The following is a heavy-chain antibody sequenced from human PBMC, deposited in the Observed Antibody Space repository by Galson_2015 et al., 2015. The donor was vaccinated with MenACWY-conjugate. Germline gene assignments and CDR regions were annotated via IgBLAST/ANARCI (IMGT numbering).Heavy chain of an antibody. CDR2: ISYDGSNK. Sequence: LRLSCAASGFTFSSYGMHWVRQAPGKGLEWVAVISYDGSNKYYADSVKGRFTISRDNSKNTLYLQMNSLRAEDTAVYYCAKAHDYGDGDYYFDYWGQGTLVTVSS. D-gene: IGHD4-17*01. V-gene: IGHV3-30*18. CDR1: GFTFSSYG. J-gene: IGHJ4*02. CDR3: AKAHDYGDGDYYFDY.